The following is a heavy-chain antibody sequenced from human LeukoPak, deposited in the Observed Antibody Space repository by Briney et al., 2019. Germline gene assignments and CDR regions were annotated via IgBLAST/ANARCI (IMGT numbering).Heavy chain of an antibody. J-gene: IGHJ5*02. CDR2: INHSRST. CDR1: GGSFSGYY. V-gene: IGHV4-34*01. CDR3: ASGSGARGWFDP. Sequence: SETLSLTCAVYGGSFSGYYWSWIRQPPGKGLEWIGEINHSRSTNYNPSLKSRVTISLDTSKNQFSLKLSSVTAADTAVYYCASGSGARGWFDPWGQGTLVTVSS. D-gene: IGHD4/OR15-4a*01.